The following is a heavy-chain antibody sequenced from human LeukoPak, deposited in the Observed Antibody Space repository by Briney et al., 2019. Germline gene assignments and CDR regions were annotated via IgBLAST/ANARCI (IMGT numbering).Heavy chain of an antibody. V-gene: IGHV4-34*01. Sequence: SETLSLTCAVYGGSFSGYYWSWIRQPPGKGLEWIGEINHSGSTNYNPSLKSRVTISVDTSKNQFSLKLSSVTAADTAVYYCARRLSFGGVIVSWGQGTLVTVSS. CDR1: GGSFSGYY. CDR2: INHSGST. CDR3: ARRLSFGGVIVS. D-gene: IGHD3-16*02. J-gene: IGHJ5*02.